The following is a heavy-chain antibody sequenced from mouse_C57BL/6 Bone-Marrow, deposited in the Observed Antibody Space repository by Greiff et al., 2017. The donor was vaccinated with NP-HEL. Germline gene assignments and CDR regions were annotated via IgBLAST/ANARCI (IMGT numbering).Heavy chain of an antibody. D-gene: IGHD2-1*01. CDR2: IDPSDSYT. Sequence: QVQLQQPGAELVKPGASVKLSCKASGYTFTSYWMQWVKQRPGQGLEWIGEIDPSDSYTNYNQKFKGKATLTVDTSSSTAYMQLSSLTSEDSAVYYCARRDYYGTYGGFAYWGQGTLVTVSA. CDR1: GYTFTSYW. J-gene: IGHJ3*01. CDR3: ARRDYYGTYGGFAY. V-gene: IGHV1-50*01.